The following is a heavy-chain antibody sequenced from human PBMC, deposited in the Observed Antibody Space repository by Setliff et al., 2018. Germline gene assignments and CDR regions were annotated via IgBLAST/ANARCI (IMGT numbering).Heavy chain of an antibody. CDR3: AKDVAITIFGVVTSSPH. CDR1: GGSISSQD. D-gene: IGHD3-3*01. CDR2: VYSSGIT. J-gene: IGHJ4*02. Sequence: SETLSLTCTVSGGSISSQDWSWIRQPPGKGLEWIGYVYSSGITNYNPSLKSRVTMSVDTSKNQFSLKLSSVTAADTAVYYCAKDVAITIFGVVTSSPHWGQGTLVTVSS. V-gene: IGHV4-59*11.